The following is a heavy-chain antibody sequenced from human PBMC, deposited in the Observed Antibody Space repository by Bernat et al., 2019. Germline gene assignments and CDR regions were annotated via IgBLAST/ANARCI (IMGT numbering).Heavy chain of an antibody. CDR1: GFTFSSYW. CDR2: INSDGSST. Sequence: EVQLVESGGGLVQPGGSLRLSCAASGFTFSSYWMHWVRQAPGKGLVWVSRINSDGSSTSYADSGKGRFTSSRDNAKNTLYLQMNSLRAEDTAVYYCARDLEEYYGSGSYRAFDIWGQGTMVTVSS. D-gene: IGHD3-10*01. CDR3: ARDLEEYYGSGSYRAFDI. J-gene: IGHJ3*02. V-gene: IGHV3-74*01.